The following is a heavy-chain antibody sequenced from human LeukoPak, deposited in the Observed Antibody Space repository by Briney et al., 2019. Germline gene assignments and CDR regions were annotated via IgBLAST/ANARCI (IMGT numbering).Heavy chain of an antibody. J-gene: IGHJ4*02. D-gene: IGHD3-3*01. CDR3: ARSARLMKGVVEVTALDD. CDR1: GGSFSGYY. CDR2: INHSGST. V-gene: IGHV4-34*01. Sequence: SETLSLTSAVYGGSFSGYYWSWIRQPPGKGLEWIGEINHSGSTNYNPSPKSRVTISVDTSKNQFSLKLSSVTAADTAVYYCARSARLMKGVVEVTALDDWGQGTLVTVSS.